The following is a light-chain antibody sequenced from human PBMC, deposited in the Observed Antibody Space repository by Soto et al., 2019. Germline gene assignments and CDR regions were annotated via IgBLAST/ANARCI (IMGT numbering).Light chain of an antibody. CDR2: AAS. J-gene: IGKJ5*01. Sequence: DIQMTQSPSSLSASVGDRVTITCRASQGISSYLAWYQQKPGKAPKLLIYAASSLQSGVPSRFSGSGSGTDFTLTISSLQPEDFAIYYCQKTYTTPEITFGQGTRLEIK. V-gene: IGKV1-39*01. CDR3: QKTYTTPEIT. CDR1: QGISSY.